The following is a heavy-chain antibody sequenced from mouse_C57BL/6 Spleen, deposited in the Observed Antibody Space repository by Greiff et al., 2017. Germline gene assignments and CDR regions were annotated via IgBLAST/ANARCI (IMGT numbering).Heavy chain of an antibody. V-gene: IGHV1-42*01. CDR3: ERGDLYYGSSYAMDY. Sequence: VQLQQSGPELVKPGASVKISCKASGYSFTGDYMNWVKQSPEKSLEWIGEINPSTGGTTYNQKFKAKATLTVDKSSSTAYMQLKSLTSEDSAVYYGERGDLYYGSSYAMDYWGQGTSVTVSS. CDR2: INPSTGGT. D-gene: IGHD1-1*01. J-gene: IGHJ4*01. CDR1: GYSFTGDY.